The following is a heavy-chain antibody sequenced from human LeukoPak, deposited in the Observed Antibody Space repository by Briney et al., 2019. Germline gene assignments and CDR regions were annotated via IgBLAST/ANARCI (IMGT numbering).Heavy chain of an antibody. V-gene: IGHV1-2*02. D-gene: IGHD1-26*01. CDR1: GYSFSGYY. Sequence: ASVKVSCKASGYSFSGYYINWVRQAPGQGLEWMGWIKPNGGDTNYPQKFRARITMTRDTSISTVYMELKSLTSDDTAVYYCARGDEWELAVDFCGQGTLVTVSS. J-gene: IGHJ4*02. CDR3: ARGDEWELAVDF. CDR2: IKPNGGDT.